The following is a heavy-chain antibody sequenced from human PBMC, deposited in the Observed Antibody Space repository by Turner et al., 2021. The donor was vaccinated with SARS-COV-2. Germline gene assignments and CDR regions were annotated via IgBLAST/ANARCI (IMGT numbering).Heavy chain of an antibody. J-gene: IGHJ3*02. CDR1: GFTFRSYE. CDR2: ISSSGSTI. D-gene: IGHD3-22*01. CDR3: AREKPGFDSSGYYPDAFDI. V-gene: IGHV3-48*03. Sequence: EVQVVESGGGLVQPGGSLRLSCAASGFTFRSYEMNWVRQAPGKGLEWVSYISSSGSTIYYADSVKGRFTISRDNAKNSLYLQMNSLRAEDTAVYYCAREKPGFDSSGYYPDAFDIWGQGTMVTVSS.